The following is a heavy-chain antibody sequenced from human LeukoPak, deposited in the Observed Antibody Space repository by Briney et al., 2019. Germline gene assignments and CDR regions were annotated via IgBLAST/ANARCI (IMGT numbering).Heavy chain of an antibody. D-gene: IGHD6-19*01. CDR1: GVDSISSYY. CDR3: AGSSGGWIY. V-gene: IGHV4-59*01. J-gene: IGHJ4*02. CDR2: ISNSGYT. Sequence: SETLSLTCSVSGVDSISSYYWYWIRQSPGKRLEWIGNISNSGYTDYNPSLKSQVTMSIDTSKMQFFLSLSSVIAAAAADYYWAGSSGGWIYGGLGPPVLVSS.